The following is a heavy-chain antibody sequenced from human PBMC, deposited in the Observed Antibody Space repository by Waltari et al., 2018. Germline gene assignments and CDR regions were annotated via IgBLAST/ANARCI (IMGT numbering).Heavy chain of an antibody. Sequence: EVQLVESGGGLVQPGGSLRLSCAASGFTFNTYWMHGVRQAPGKGLVCVSSSKGDGRTTNYADSVKGRVTISRDNAKNTLFLQMNSLRADDTAVYYCARGAFLDSWGQGTLVSVSS. CDR3: ARGAFLDS. V-gene: IGHV3-74*01. J-gene: IGHJ5*01. CDR1: GFTFNTYW. CDR2: SKGDGRTT.